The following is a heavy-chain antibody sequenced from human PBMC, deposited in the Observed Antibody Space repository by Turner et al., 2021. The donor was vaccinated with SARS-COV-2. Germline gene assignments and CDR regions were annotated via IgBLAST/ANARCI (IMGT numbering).Heavy chain of an antibody. CDR2: IHSGGTT. V-gene: IGHV3-66*01. Sequence: EVQLVQSGGGLVQPGGSLRLSCTASGFTVSNNYMSWVRQGPGKGLEWVSLIHSGGTTKYADSVKGRFTISRDNSKNTLYLQMNSLRAEDTAVYYCARGEIRGVTGDYWGRGTLVTVSS. D-gene: IGHD3-10*01. J-gene: IGHJ4*02. CDR1: GFTVSNNY. CDR3: ARGEIRGVTGDY.